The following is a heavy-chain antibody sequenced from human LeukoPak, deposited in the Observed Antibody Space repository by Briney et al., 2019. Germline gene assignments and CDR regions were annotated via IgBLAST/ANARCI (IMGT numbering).Heavy chain of an antibody. J-gene: IGHJ6*02. Sequence: SETLSLTCAVYGGSFSGYYWSWIRQPPGKGLEWIGEINHSGSTNYNPSLKSRVTISVDTSKNQFSLKLSSVTAADTAVYYCARGHLYSYYYNVMDVWAKGPRSPSP. CDR2: INHSGST. V-gene: IGHV4-34*01. CDR3: ARGHLYSYYYNVMDV. D-gene: IGHD3-16*01. CDR1: GGSFSGYY.